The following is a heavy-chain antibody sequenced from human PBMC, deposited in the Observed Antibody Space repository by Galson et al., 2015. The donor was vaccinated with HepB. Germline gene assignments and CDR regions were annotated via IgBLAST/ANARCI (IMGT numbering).Heavy chain of an antibody. V-gene: IGHV3-66*02. CDR3: ATERSTSGSYCFDN. CDR1: GFTVRTNS. J-gene: IGHJ4*02. Sequence: SLRLSCAASGFTVRTNSMSWVRQAPGKRLEWVSVFYSGGSTYYADSVKGRFTISRVDSKNTLYLHMNSLRPEDTAVYYCATERSTSGSYCFDNWGQGTLVTVSS. D-gene: IGHD1-26*01. CDR2: FYSGGST.